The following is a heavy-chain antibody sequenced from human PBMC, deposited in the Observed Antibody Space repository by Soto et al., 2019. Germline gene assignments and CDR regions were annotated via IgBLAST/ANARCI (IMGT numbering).Heavy chain of an antibody. V-gene: IGHV3-30*18. CDR3: AKDFGAWSDS. CDR2: ISYDGTDK. D-gene: IGHD2-21*01. Sequence: QVHLVESGGGVAQPGRALTISCVGSGFAFSTYGMHWVRQAPAKGLEWVALISYDGTDKYYADSVKGRFSISRNNSKQALSLQMDRLRTEETAVYYCAKDFGAWSDSWGQGTLVNVSS. CDR1: GFAFSTYG. J-gene: IGHJ5*02.